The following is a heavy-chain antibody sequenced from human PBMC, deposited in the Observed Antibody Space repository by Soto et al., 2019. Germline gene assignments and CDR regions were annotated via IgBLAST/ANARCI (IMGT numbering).Heavy chain of an antibody. CDR2: ISSSSSTI. V-gene: IGHV3-48*02. CDR3: ARDSSGWYWYFDL. CDR1: GFTFSCYS. J-gene: IGHJ2*01. D-gene: IGHD6-19*01. Sequence: EVQLVESGGGLVQPGGSLRLSCVASGFTFSCYSMKWVRQAPGKGLEWVSYISSSSSTIAYADSVKGRFTISRDNAKNSLYLQMNSLRDEDTAVYYCARDSSGWYWYFDLWGRGTLVTVSS.